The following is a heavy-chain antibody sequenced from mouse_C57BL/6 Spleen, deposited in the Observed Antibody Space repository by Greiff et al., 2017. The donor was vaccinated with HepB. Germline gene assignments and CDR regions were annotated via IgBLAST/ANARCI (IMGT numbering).Heavy chain of an antibody. CDR1: GYIFTDFY. J-gene: IGHJ4*01. Sequence: VQGVESGAELVRPGASVKLSCKASGYIFTDFYINWVKQRPGQGLEWIAGIYPGSGNTYYSDNFKGKATLTAEKSSSTAYMQLSSLTSEDSAVYFCARGRRVYAMDYWGQGTSVTVSS. CDR3: ARGRRVYAMDY. CDR2: IYPGSGNT. D-gene: IGHD2-12*01. V-gene: IGHV1-76*01.